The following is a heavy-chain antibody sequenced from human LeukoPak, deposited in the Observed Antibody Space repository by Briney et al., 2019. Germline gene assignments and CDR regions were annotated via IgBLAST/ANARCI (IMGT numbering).Heavy chain of an antibody. CDR2: INPNSGGT. J-gene: IGHJ3*02. CDR1: GYTFTGYY. D-gene: IGHD5-12*01. V-gene: IGHV1-2*02. CDR3: AREDIADTIPVLAFDI. Sequence: ASVKVSCKASGYTFTGYYMHWVRQAPGQGLEWMGWINPNSGGTNYAQKFQGRVTMTRDTSISTAYMELSRLRSDDTAVYYCAREDIADTIPVLAFDIWGQGTMVTVSS.